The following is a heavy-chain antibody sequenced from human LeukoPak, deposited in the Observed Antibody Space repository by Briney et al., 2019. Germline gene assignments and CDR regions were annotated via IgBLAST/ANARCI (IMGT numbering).Heavy chain of an antibody. Sequence: SETLSLTCTVSGGSISSYYWSWIRQPPGKGLGWIGNIFYSGSTNYNPSLKSRVTISVDTAKNQFSLKLSSVTAADTAVYYCARQGGLYFSIWGQRTMVTVSS. CDR1: GGSISSYY. J-gene: IGHJ3*02. CDR2: IFYSGST. CDR3: ARQGGLYFSI. V-gene: IGHV4-59*08. D-gene: IGHD2-2*02.